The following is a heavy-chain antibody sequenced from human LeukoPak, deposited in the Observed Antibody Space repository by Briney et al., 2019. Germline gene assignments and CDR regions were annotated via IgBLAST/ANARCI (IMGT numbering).Heavy chain of an antibody. Sequence: PSETLSLTCAVYGGSFSGYYWSWIRQPPGKGLEWIGEINHSGSTNYNPSLKSRVTISVDTSKNQFSLKLSSVTAADTAVYYCTRRAETYYYDSSGYYNTLGYFDYWGQGTLVTVSS. CDR2: INHSGST. D-gene: IGHD3-22*01. CDR1: GGSFSGYY. V-gene: IGHV4-34*01. J-gene: IGHJ4*02. CDR3: TRRAETYYYDSSGYYNTLGYFDY.